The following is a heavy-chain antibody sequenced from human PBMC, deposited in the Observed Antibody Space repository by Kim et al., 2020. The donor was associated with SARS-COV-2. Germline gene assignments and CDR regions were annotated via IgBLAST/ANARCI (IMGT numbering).Heavy chain of an antibody. D-gene: IGHD3-22*01. CDR3: ARAYYNYYNYYGMDV. V-gene: IGHV3-74*01. J-gene: IGHJ6*02. Sequence: FVKGRFTISRDNAKNTLYLQMSSLRVEDTAVYYCARAYYNYYNYYGMDVWGQGTTVTVSS.